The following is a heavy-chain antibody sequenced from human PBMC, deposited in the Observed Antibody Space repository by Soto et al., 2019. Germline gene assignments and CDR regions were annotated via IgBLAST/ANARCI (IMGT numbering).Heavy chain of an antibody. CDR3: GRSSAGSVRFSLDRRGYSYGHPPRDYNGMDV. J-gene: IGHJ6*02. Sequence: QVQLVQSGAEVKKPGSSVKVSCKASGGTFSSYAISWVRQAPGQGLEWMGGIIPIFGTTNYAQKFQGRVTITADESTSTTYIEMSSLRSEDTAVYYCGRSSAGSVRFSLDRRGYSYGHPPRDYNGMDVWGQGTTVTVSS. CDR1: GGTFSSYA. V-gene: IGHV1-69*01. D-gene: IGHD5-18*01. CDR2: IIPIFGTT.